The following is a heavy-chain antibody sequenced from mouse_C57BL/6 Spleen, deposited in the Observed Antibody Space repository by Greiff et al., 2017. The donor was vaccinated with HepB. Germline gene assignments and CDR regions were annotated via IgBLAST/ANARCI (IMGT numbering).Heavy chain of an antibody. Sequence: EVHLVESGGGLVKPGGSLKLSCAASGFTFSSYAMSWVRQTPEKRLEWVATISDGGSYTYYPDNVKGRFTISRDNAKNNLYLQMSHLKSEDTAMYYCARAEFTEGAMDYWGQGTSVTVSS. CDR3: ARAEFTEGAMDY. CDR2: ISDGGSYT. CDR1: GFTFSSYA. J-gene: IGHJ4*01. V-gene: IGHV5-4*01.